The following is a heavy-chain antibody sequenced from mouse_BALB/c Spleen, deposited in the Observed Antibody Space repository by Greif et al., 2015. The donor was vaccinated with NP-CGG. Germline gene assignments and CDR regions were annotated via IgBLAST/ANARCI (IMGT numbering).Heavy chain of an antibody. J-gene: IGHJ4*01. V-gene: IGHV5-17*02. CDR3: ARSFNYVGYDAMDY. Sequence: DVKLVESGGGLVQPGGSRKLSCAASGFTFSSFGMHWVRQAPEKGLEWVAYISSGSSTIYYADTVKGRFTISRDNPKNTLFLQMTSLRSEDKAMYECARSFNYVGYDAMDYWGQGTTVTDSS. CDR2: ISSGSSTI. CDR1: GFTFSSFG. D-gene: IGHD2-1*01.